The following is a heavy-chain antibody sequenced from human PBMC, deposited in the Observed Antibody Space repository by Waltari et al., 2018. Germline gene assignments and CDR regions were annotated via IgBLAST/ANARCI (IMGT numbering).Heavy chain of an antibody. V-gene: IGHV1-2*04. D-gene: IGHD3-10*01. CDR1: GYTFTDFY. CDR3: ARGAAGHADY. J-gene: IGHJ4*02. Sequence: QVQLVQSGAEVKKPGASVKVSCETSGYTFTDFYIHWVRQAPGQGLEWMGWIHPNSGDTNYAQKFQGWVTMTRDTSISTAFMELTSDDTAVYFCARGAAGHADYWGQGTLVTVSS. CDR2: IHPNSGDT.